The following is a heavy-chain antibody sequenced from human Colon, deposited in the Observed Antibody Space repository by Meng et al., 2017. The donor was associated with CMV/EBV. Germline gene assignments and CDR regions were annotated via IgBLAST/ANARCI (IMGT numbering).Heavy chain of an antibody. V-gene: IGHV3-21*01. CDR3: ASQQGLDD. D-gene: IGHD6-13*01. CDR2: ISSSSDYK. CDR1: GFTFSSYS. Sequence: EVQLVESGGGLVKPGGSLRLSCAASGFTFSSYSMNWVRQAPGKGLEWVSSISSSSDYKYYADSVKGRFTISRDNAKSSLYLQMNSLRAEDTAVYYCASQQGLDDWGQGTLVTVSS. J-gene: IGHJ4*02.